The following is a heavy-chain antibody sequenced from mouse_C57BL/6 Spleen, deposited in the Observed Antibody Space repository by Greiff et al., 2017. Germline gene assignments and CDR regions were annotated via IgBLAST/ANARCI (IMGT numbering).Heavy chain of an antibody. CDR2: IDPSDSYT. V-gene: IGHV1-69*01. CDR3: ARSEIGSGAMDY. CDR1: GYTFTSYW. J-gene: IGHJ4*01. D-gene: IGHD4-1*01. Sequence: QVQLQQPGAELVMPGASVKLSCKASGYTFTSYWMHWVKQRPGQGLEWIGEIDPSDSYTNYNQKFKGKSTLTVDKSSSTAYMQLSSLTSEDSAVYYCARSEIGSGAMDYWGQGTSVTVSS.